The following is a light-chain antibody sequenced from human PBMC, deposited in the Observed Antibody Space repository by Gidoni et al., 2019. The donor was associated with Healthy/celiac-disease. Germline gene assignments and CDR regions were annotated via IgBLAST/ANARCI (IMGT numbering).Light chain of an antibody. V-gene: IGKV3-20*01. Sequence: DIVLTQSPATLSLSPGERATLSCRASQSVSGSYLAWYQQKPGQAPRLLIYGASSRATGIPDRFSGSGSGTDFTLTISRLEPEDFAVYYCQQYGSSLFTFGPGTKVDIK. CDR1: QSVSGSY. CDR3: QQYGSSLFT. CDR2: GAS. J-gene: IGKJ3*01.